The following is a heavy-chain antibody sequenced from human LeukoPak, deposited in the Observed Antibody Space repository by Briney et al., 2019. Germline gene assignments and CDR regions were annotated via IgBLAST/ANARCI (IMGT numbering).Heavy chain of an antibody. CDR2: IYSSGRT. CDR3: ARERLGEGALDI. V-gene: IGHV4-61*02. Sequence: PLETLSLTCTGSRGSLSSGSYYWIWIGPPAGKGLEGIGRIYSSGRTNYDASLKSRVTISVDTSKNQFSLKLSSVTAADTAVYYCARERLGEGALDIWGQGIMVTVSS. CDR1: RGSLSSGSYY. D-gene: IGHD3-10*01. J-gene: IGHJ3*02.